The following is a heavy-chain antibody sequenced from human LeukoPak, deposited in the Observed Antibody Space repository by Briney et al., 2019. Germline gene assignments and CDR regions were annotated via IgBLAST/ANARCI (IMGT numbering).Heavy chain of an antibody. CDR1: GGSISSYY. J-gene: IGHJ4*02. Sequence: SETLSPTCTVSGGSISSYYWSWIRQPPGKGLEWIGYIYYSGSTNYNPSLKSRVTISVDTSKNQFSLKLSSVTAADTAVYYCARDQWLGIDYWGQGTLVTVSS. CDR3: ARDQWLGIDY. CDR2: IYYSGST. D-gene: IGHD6-19*01. V-gene: IGHV4-59*01.